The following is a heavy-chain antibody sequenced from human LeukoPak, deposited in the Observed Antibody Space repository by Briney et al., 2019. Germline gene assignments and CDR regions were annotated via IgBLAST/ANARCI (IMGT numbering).Heavy chain of an antibody. Sequence: GASVKVSCKASGYTFTGYYMHWVRQAPGQGLEWMGWINPNSGGTNYAQKFQGRVTMTRDTSISTAYMELSRLRSDDTAVYYCARVVRGYSSSWYWFDPWGQGTLVTVS. V-gene: IGHV1-2*02. CDR2: INPNSGGT. D-gene: IGHD6-13*01. CDR3: ARVVRGYSSSWYWFDP. CDR1: GYTFTGYY. J-gene: IGHJ5*02.